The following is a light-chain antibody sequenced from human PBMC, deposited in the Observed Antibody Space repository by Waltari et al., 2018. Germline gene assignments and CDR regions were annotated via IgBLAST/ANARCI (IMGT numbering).Light chain of an antibody. CDR2: DVS. J-gene: IGLJ3*02. Sequence: QSALTQPRSVSGSPGQSVTISCTGTSSDVGGYNYVSWYQQHPGKAPKLMIYDVSKRPPGVPYRFSGSKSGNTASLTISGLQAEDEADYYCCSYAGSYTFGWVFGGGTKLTVL. V-gene: IGLV2-11*01. CDR1: SSDVGGYNY. CDR3: CSYAGSYTFGWV.